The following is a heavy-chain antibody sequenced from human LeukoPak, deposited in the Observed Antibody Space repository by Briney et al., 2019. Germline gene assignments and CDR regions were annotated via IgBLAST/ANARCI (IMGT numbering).Heavy chain of an antibody. J-gene: IGHJ3*02. CDR3: AKWTTAHYAFDI. V-gene: IGHV4-34*01. D-gene: IGHD1-1*01. CDR1: GGSFSGYY. Sequence: SETLSLTCAVYGGSFSGYYWGWIRQPPGKGLEWIGSIYYSGSTYYNPSLKSRVTISVDTSKNQFSLKLSSVTAAADTAVYYCAKWTTAHYAFDIWGQGTMVTVSS. CDR2: IYYSGST.